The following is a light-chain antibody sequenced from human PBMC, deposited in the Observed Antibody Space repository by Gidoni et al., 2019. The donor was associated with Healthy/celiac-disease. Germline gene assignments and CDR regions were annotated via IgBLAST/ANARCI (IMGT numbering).Light chain of an antibody. J-gene: IGKJ4*01. CDR3: QQYGSSPPLT. Sequence: EIVLTQSPGTLSLSPGERATLSCRASQSVSSSYLAWYQQKPGQAPRLLIYGASSRATGIPDRFSGSGSGTDFTLTISRLEPEDFAVYYCQQYGSSPPLTCXGXTKVEIK. CDR1: QSVSSSY. V-gene: IGKV3-20*01. CDR2: GAS.